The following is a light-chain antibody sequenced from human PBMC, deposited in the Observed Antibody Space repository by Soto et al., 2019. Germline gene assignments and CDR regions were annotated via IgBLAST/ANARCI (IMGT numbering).Light chain of an antibody. CDR3: QQYGSSPPKFT. Sequence: EIVLTQSPGILSLSPGERATLSCRASQSVGSSYLAWYQQKPGQAPRLLIYGASSRATGIPDRFSGSGSGTDFTLTISRLEPEDFAVYYCQQYGSSPPKFTFGPGTKVDIK. V-gene: IGKV3-20*01. J-gene: IGKJ3*01. CDR1: QSVGSSY. CDR2: GAS.